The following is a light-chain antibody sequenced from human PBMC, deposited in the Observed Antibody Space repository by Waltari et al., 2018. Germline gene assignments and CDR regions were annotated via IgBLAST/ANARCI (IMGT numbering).Light chain of an antibody. J-gene: IGLJ2*01. CDR1: VLATTY. CDR2: KDS. Sequence: SYELTQPSSVSVSPGQTARITCSGDVLATTYARWFQQKPGQVPVLVIYKDSERPSGIPDRFSGSSSGTTVTLTISGAQVEDEADYYCYSAADNNLVFGGGTKLTVL. V-gene: IGLV3-27*01. CDR3: YSAADNNLV.